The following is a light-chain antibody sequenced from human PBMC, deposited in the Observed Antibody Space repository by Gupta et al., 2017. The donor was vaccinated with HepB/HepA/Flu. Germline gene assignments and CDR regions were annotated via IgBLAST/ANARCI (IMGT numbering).Light chain of an antibody. V-gene: IGKV3-20*01. CDR3: QHYGTGT. Sequence: DIVLTQSPGTLSLSPGERATLSCRASQSVANSYLAWYQQRSGQAPRLLIYGGSTRATGIPDRFSGSGSGTDFTLAISRLEPEDFAVYFCQHYGTGTFGQGTKVDIK. J-gene: IGKJ1*01. CDR2: GGS. CDR1: QSVANSY.